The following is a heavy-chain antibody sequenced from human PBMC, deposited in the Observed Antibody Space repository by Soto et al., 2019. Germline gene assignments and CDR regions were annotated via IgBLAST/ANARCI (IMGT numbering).Heavy chain of an antibody. J-gene: IGHJ5*02. Sequence: QVQLVESGGGVVQPGRSLRLSCAASGFTFSSYGMHWVRQAPGKGLEWVAVISYDGSNKYYADSVKGRFTISRDNSKNTLYLQMNSLRAEDTAVYYCAKDLTMVVVVAATITPWGQGTLVTVSS. D-gene: IGHD2-15*01. V-gene: IGHV3-30*18. CDR1: GFTFSSYG. CDR2: ISYDGSNK. CDR3: AKDLTMVVVVAATITP.